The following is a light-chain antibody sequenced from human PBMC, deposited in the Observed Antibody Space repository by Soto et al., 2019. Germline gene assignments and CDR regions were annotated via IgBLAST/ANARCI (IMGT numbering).Light chain of an antibody. CDR1: QSVLSSSNNKNY. CDR3: QQYYSTPQT. CDR2: WAS. Sequence: DIVMTQSPDSLAVSLGERATINCKSSQSVLSSSNNKNYLAWYQQTPGQPPKLLIYWASTRESGVPDRFSGSGSGTDFTLTSSSLQAEDVAVYYCQQYYSTPQTFGQGTKVEIK. J-gene: IGKJ1*01. V-gene: IGKV4-1*01.